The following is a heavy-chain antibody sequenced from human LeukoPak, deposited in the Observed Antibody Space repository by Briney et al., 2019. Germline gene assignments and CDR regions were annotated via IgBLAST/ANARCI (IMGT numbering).Heavy chain of an antibody. CDR3: ARRGTIAVPVFWFDP. CDR1: GFTFTSYW. D-gene: IGHD6-19*01. Sequence: PGGSLRLSCVASGFTFTSYWMSWVRQAPGKGLEWVAHIKQDGSEKYYLDSLEGRFTISRDNAKKSVYLQINRLRAEDTAVYYCARRGTIAVPVFWFDPWGQGTLVIVSS. V-gene: IGHV3-7*01. J-gene: IGHJ5*02. CDR2: IKQDGSEK.